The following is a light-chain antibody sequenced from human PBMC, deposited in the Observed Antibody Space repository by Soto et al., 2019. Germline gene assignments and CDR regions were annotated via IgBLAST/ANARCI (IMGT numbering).Light chain of an antibody. Sequence: QSVLTQPPSVSAAPGQKVTISCSGSHSNIGNNYVSWYQQLPGTAPKLLIYDNNKRPSGIPDRFSGSTSGTSATLGITGLQTGDEADYYCGTWDNSLSAGVFGGGTKLTVL. J-gene: IGLJ3*02. CDR1: HSNIGNNY. CDR3: GTWDNSLSAGV. V-gene: IGLV1-51*01. CDR2: DNN.